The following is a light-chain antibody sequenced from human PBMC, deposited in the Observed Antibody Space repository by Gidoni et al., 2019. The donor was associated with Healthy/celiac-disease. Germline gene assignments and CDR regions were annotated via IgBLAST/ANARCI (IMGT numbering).Light chain of an antibody. CDR2: WAS. V-gene: IGKV4-1*01. CDR3: QQYYSTPYT. Sequence: DVVITQSPDSLAVSLGERATSHCKSRQGGVYRSNNKNSLAWYQQKPGPPPKLLIYWASTRESGVPDRFSGRGSGTDFTLTISSLQAEDAAVYYWQQYYSTPYTFGQGTKLEIK. CDR1: QGGVYRSNNKNS. J-gene: IGKJ2*01.